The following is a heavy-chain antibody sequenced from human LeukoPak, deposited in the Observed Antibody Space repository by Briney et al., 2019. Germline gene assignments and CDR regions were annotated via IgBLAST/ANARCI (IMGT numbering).Heavy chain of an antibody. V-gene: IGHV1-18*01. J-gene: IGHJ4*02. Sequence: ASVKVSFKASGYTFTSYGISWVRQAPGQGLEWMGWISAYNGNTNYAQKLQGRVTMTTDTSTSTAYMELRSLRSDDTAVYYCARVDSDLTQYYDILTGYAAKGYFDYWGQGTLVTVSS. CDR2: ISAYNGNT. CDR1: GYTFTSYG. CDR3: ARVDSDLTQYYDILTGYAAKGYFDY. D-gene: IGHD3-9*01.